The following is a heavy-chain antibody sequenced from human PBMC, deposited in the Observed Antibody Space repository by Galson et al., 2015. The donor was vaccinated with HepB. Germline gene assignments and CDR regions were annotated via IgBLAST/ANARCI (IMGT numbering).Heavy chain of an antibody. CDR3: ARTGGELPTLYYYYGMDV. CDR1: GYTFTSYY. CDR2: INPSGGST. V-gene: IGHV1-46*01. Sequence: SVKVSCKASGYTFTSYYMHWVRQAPGQGLEWMGIINPSGGSTSYAQKFQGRVTMTRDTSTSTVYMELSSLRSEDTAVYYCARTGGELPTLYYYYGMDVWGQGTTVTVSS. D-gene: IGHD1-26*01. J-gene: IGHJ6*02.